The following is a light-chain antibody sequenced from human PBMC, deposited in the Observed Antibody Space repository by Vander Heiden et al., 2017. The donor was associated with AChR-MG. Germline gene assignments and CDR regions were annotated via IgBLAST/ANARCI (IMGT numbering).Light chain of an antibody. Sequence: ENALTQLPATLSLSPGERATLSCRASQSVSTYLAWYQQKPGQAPRLLIYDASSRATGIPARFSGSGSGTDFTLTISSLEPEDFAVYYCQHRSNWLYTFGQGTKLEI. CDR2: DAS. V-gene: IGKV3-11*01. J-gene: IGKJ2*01. CDR3: QHRSNWLYT. CDR1: QSVSTY.